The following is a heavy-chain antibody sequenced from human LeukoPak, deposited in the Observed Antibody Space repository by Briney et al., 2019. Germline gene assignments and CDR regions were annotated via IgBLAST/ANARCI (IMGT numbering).Heavy chain of an antibody. Sequence: GGSLRLSCAASGFTFSNAWMSWVRQAPGKGLEWVGRIKSKTDGGTTDYAAPVKGRFTISRDDSKNTLYLQMNSLKTEDTAVYYCTTVFGLSIVVVVAARYDYWGQGTLVTVSS. CDR2: IKSKTDGGTT. CDR3: TTVFGLSIVVVVAARYDY. CDR1: GFTFSNAW. J-gene: IGHJ4*02. V-gene: IGHV3-15*01. D-gene: IGHD2-15*01.